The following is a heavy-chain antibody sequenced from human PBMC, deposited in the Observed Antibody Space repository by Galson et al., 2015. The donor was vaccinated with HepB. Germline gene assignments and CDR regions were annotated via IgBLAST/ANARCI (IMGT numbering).Heavy chain of an antibody. V-gene: IGHV3-7*03. D-gene: IGHD3-16*01. Sequence: SLRLSCAASGFTFSSYWMSWVRQAPGKGLEWVATIKQDESEKWYVDSVKGRLAISRDNTKNSLYLQVNSLRDEDTALYYCAKVRGFGQQKVPSWYFDVWGRGTLVTVSS. CDR3: AKVRGFGQQKVPSWYFDV. CDR2: IKQDESEK. J-gene: IGHJ2*01. CDR1: GFTFSSYW.